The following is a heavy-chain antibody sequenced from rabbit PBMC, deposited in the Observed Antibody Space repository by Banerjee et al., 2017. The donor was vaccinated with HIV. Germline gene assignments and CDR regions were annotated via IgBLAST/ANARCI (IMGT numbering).Heavy chain of an antibody. Sequence: QEQLVESGGGLVQPEGSLTLTCKASGVSFSFSSYMCWVRQAPGKGLEWIACIAGSQSGFTYSATWAKGRFTCSKTSSTTVTLQMTSLTVADTATYFCARDLVAVIGWNFSLWGQGTLVTVS. CDR3: ARDLVAVIGWNFSL. J-gene: IGHJ6*01. CDR2: IAGSQSGFT. V-gene: IGHV1S45*01. D-gene: IGHD1-1*01. CDR1: GVSFSFSSY.